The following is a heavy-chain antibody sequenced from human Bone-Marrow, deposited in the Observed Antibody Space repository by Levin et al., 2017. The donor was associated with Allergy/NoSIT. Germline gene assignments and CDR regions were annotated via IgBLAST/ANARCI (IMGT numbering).Heavy chain of an antibody. CDR3: ARDPAARNYGSGSYIIRWYFDL. Sequence: GGSLRLSCAASGFTFSSYAMHWVRQAPGKGLEWVAVISYDGSNKYYADSVKGRFTISRDNSKNTLYLQMNSLRAEDTAVYYCARDPAARNYGSGSYIIRWYFDLWGRGTLVTVSS. J-gene: IGHJ2*01. CDR2: ISYDGSNK. CDR1: GFTFSSYA. D-gene: IGHD3-10*01. V-gene: IGHV3-30*04.